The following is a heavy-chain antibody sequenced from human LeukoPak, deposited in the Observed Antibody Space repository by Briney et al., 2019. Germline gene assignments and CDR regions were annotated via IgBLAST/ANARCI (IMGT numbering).Heavy chain of an antibody. V-gene: IGHV5-51*01. CDR2: IYPGDSDT. J-gene: IGHJ4*02. CDR1: GYSFTSYW. D-gene: IGHD2-2*01. Sequence: GESLKISCQGSGYSFTSYWIGWVRQLPGKGLEWMGIIYPGDSDTRYSPSFQGQGTISADRSISTAYLQWSSLKASDTAMYYCARPYCSSTSCYSFPYWGQGTLVTVSS. CDR3: ARPYCSSTSCYSFPY.